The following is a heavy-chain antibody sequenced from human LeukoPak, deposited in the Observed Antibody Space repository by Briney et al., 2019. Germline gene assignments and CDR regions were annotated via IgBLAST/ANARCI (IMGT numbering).Heavy chain of an antibody. CDR1: GFTFSSYE. V-gene: IGHV3-30*02. CDR2: IRYDGSNK. CDR3: AKDDDYEGVYYYYYMDV. Sequence: PGGSLRLSCAASGFTFSSYEMNWVRQAPGKGLEWVAFIRYDGSNKYYADSVKGRFTISRDNSKNTLYLQMNSLRAEDTAVYYCAKDDDYEGVYYYYYMDVWGKGTTVTISS. J-gene: IGHJ6*03. D-gene: IGHD4-17*01.